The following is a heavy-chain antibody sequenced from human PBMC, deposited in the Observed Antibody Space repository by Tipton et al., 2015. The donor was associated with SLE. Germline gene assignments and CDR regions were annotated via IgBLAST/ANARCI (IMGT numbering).Heavy chain of an antibody. CDR3: AREWVTMVQGVQGGMDV. CDR1: GGSISSGGYY. D-gene: IGHD3-10*01. J-gene: IGHJ6*02. CDR2: IYYSGST. Sequence: TLSLTCTVSGGSISSGGYYWSWIHQHPGKGLEWIGYIYYSGSTYYNPSLKSRVTISVDTSKNQFSLKLSSVTAADAAVYYCAREWVTMVQGVQGGMDVWGQGTTVTVSS. V-gene: IGHV4-31*03.